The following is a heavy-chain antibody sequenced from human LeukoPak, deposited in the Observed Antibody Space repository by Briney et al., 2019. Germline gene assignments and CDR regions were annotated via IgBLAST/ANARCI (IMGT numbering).Heavy chain of an antibody. CDR3: ARDRAVNWYFDL. V-gene: IGHV1-46*01. CDR1: GYTFTSYY. J-gene: IGHJ2*01. Sequence: ASVKVSCEASGYTFTSYYMHWVRQAPGQGLEWMGIINPSGGSTSYAQKFQGRVTMTRDMSTSTVYMELSSLRSEDTAVYYCARDRAVNWYFDLWGRGTLVTVSS. CDR2: INPSGGST.